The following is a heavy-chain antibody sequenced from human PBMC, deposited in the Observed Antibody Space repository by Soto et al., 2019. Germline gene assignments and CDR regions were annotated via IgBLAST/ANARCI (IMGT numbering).Heavy chain of an antibody. V-gene: IGHV4-4*02. D-gene: IGHD3-9*01. CDR3: ARSTGYFPISSLDH. J-gene: IGHJ4*02. CDR2: IYPTGIT. Sequence: KASETLSLTCAVSGDSISSVNWWSWVRQSPGQGLEWIGDIYPTGITNYNPSLQSRVTISVDKSKNEFSLNLTAVTAADTAVYYCARSTGYFPISSLDHWGQGTLVTVSS. CDR1: GDSISSVNW.